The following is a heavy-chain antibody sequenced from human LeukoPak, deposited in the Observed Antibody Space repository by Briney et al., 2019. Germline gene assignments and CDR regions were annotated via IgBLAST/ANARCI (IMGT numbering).Heavy chain of an antibody. CDR3: ARAGLDYYDSSGSFDY. CDR2: IYYSGST. Sequence: SETLSLTCTVSGGSVSSGSYYWSWIRQPPGKGLEWIGYIYYSGSTNYNPSLKSRVTISGDTSKNQFSLKLSSVTAADTAVYYCARAGLDYYDSSGSFDYWGQGTPVTVS. CDR1: GGSVSSGSYY. V-gene: IGHV4-61*01. D-gene: IGHD3-22*01. J-gene: IGHJ4*02.